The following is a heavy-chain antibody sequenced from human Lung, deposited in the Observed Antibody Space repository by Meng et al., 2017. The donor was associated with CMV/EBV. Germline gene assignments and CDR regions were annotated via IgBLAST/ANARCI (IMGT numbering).Heavy chain of an antibody. Sequence: VGAGGGVVQTGGSLGLFCAASGFTFSSSAMHWVRQPPGKGLEWVSFIAHDGSAKTYTDSVKGRFTISRDDSENTVYLEMNSLRVEDTAVYYCAKDLYYSFDYWGQGTLVTVSS. V-gene: IGHV3-30*02. J-gene: IGHJ4*02. D-gene: IGHD2-8*01. CDR1: GFTFSSSA. CDR2: IAHDGSAK. CDR3: AKDLYYSFDY.